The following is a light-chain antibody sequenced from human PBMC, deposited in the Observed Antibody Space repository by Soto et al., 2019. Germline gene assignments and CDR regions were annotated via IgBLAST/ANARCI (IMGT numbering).Light chain of an antibody. Sequence: QSVLTQPPSASGTPGQTVTISCSGSSSNLGSNYVFWYQQLPGTAPKLLIYRNYHRPSGVPDRFSGSKSGTSASLAISGLRSEDEAEYYCAAWDDSLSGRGIFGGGTKVTVL. V-gene: IGLV1-47*01. CDR2: RNY. CDR1: SSNLGSNY. J-gene: IGLJ2*01. CDR3: AAWDDSLSGRGI.